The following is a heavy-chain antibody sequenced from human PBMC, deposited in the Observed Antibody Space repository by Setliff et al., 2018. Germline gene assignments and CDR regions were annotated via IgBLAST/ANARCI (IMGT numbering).Heavy chain of an antibody. CDR3: AREKHSYGYLASYYYYGMDV. D-gene: IGHD5-18*01. CDR2: IYSGGTI. CDR1: GFSVSDNY. J-gene: IGHJ6*02. Sequence: GGSLRLSCAASGFSVSDNYMNWVRQAPGKGLEWVSVIYSGGTIYYADSVKGRFTISRYKAKNSLYLQMNSLRAEDTAVYYCAREKHSYGYLASYYYYGMDVWGQGTTVTVSS. V-gene: IGHV3-53*01.